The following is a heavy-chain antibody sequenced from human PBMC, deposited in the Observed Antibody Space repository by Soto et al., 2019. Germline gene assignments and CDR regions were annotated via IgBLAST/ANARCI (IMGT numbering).Heavy chain of an antibody. V-gene: IGHV1-18*01. CDR1: GYTFTSYG. CDR2: ISAYNGNT. CDR3: ARARDPTGTTFYYYGMDV. Sequence: QVQLVQSGAEVKKPGASVKVSCKASGYTFTSYGISWVRQAPGQGLEWMGWISAYNGNTNYAQKLQGRVTITTDTSTSTAYMELRSLRSDDTAVYYCARARDPTGTTFYYYGMDVWGQGTTVTVSS. J-gene: IGHJ6*02. D-gene: IGHD1-1*01.